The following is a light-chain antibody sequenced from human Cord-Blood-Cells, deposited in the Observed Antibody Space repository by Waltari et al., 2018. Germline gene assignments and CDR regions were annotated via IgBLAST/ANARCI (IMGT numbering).Light chain of an antibody. Sequence: QSAMTQPASVSGSTGQSITISCPGTSSAVGSYTLVSWYQQHPGKAPKLMIYEGSKRPSGVSNRFSGSKSGNTASLTISGLQAEDEADYYCCSYAGSSTYVFGTGTKVTVL. J-gene: IGLJ1*01. CDR1: SSAVGSYTL. CDR2: EGS. CDR3: CSYAGSSTYV. V-gene: IGLV2-23*01.